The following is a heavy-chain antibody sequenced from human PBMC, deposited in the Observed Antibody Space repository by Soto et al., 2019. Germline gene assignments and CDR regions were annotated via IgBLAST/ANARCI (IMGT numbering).Heavy chain of an antibody. J-gene: IGHJ6*04. CDR3: VRQGIGHLHGLVDV. CDR1: GDFISSHK. Sequence: QVQLQASGPGLVKPSETLSLTCSGSGDFISSHKWSWIRRHPGKGLEWIGDIHNTGDTSYNPSLASRFTVSVDTDTKKLALQLRSVTAADAAVYYCVRQGIGHLHGLVDVWGAGTTVTVSA. D-gene: IGHD2-15*01. CDR2: IHNTGDT. V-gene: IGHV4-59*08.